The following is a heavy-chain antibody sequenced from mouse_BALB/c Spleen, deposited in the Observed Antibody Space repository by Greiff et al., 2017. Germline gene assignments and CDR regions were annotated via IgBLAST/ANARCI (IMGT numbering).Heavy chain of an antibody. J-gene: IGHJ3*01. Sequence: VQLQQSGAELVKPGASVKLSCKASGYTFTSYYMYWVKQRPGQGLEWIGEINPSNGGTNFNEKFKSKATLTVDKSSSTAYMQLSSLTSEDSAVYYCTREDLAYYGSRAWFAYWGQGTLVTVSA. D-gene: IGHD1-1*01. CDR2: INPSNGGT. CDR3: TREDLAYYGSRAWFAY. CDR1: GYTFTSYY. V-gene: IGHV1S81*02.